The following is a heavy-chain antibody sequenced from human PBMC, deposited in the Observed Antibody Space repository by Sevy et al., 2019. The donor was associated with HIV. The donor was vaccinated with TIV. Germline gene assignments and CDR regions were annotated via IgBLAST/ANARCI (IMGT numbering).Heavy chain of an antibody. D-gene: IGHD6-13*01. CDR3: AGETEPGTIH. CDR1: GSSINSGGYY. J-gene: IGHJ4*02. V-gene: IGHV4-31*03. Sequence: SETLSLTCTVSGSSINSGGYYWNWIRHHPGKGLEWIGYNHYSGSTYYYTSVKSRITISLDTSKNHFSLKVTSVTAADTAVYYCAGETEPGTIHWGQGALVTVSS. CDR2: NHYSGST.